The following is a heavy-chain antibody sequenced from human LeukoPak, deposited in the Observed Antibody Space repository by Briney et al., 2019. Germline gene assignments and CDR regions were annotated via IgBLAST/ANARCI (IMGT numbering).Heavy chain of an antibody. J-gene: IGHJ4*02. CDR3: AREPRGPAAGMGYFDY. Sequence: ASVKVSCKASGYTFTSYYMHWVRQAPGQGLEWMGIINPGGGSTSYAQKFQGRVTMTRDTSTSTVYMELSSLRSEDTAVYYCAREPRGPAAGMGYFDYWGQGTLVTVSS. CDR2: INPGGGST. CDR1: GYTFTSYY. D-gene: IGHD6-13*01. V-gene: IGHV1-46*01.